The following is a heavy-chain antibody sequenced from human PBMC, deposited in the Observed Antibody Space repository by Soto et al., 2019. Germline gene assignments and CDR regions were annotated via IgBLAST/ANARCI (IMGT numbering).Heavy chain of an antibody. CDR2: ISGSGGST. J-gene: IGHJ6*03. V-gene: IGHV3-23*01. Sequence: GGSLRLSCAASGFTFSSYAMSWVRQAPGKGLEWVSAISGSGGSTYYADSVKGRFTISRDNSKNTLYLQMNSLRAEDTAVYYCAKYSKSYYDFWSGPSNFMDVWGKGTTVTVSS. CDR1: GFTFSSYA. CDR3: AKYSKSYYDFWSGPSNFMDV. D-gene: IGHD3-3*01.